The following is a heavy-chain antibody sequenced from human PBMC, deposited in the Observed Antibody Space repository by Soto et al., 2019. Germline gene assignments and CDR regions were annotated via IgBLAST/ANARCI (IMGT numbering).Heavy chain of an antibody. Sequence: SETLSLTCAVYGGSFSGYYWSWIRPPPGRGLEWIGEINHSGSTNYNPPLKSRVTISVDTSKNQFSLKLSSVTAADTAVYYCARGRGAAAGRWLDPWGQGNLVTFSS. CDR2: INHSGST. J-gene: IGHJ5*02. CDR3: ARGRGAAAGRWLDP. D-gene: IGHD6-13*01. CDR1: GGSFSGYY. V-gene: IGHV4-34*01.